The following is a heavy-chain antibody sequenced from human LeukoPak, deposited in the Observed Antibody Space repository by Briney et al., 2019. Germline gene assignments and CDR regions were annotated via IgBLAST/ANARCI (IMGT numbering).Heavy chain of an antibody. CDR3: AGNGDQMYEAYDY. CDR1: LFTFSDYY. CDR2: IDGRGNII. Sequence: GGSLRLSRAASLFTFSDYYIGWSREAPGTGVEWVLYIDGRGNIIHYADSVTGRFTISRDNDKNSLFLQMNSLCAEATRVGFFAGNGDQMYEAYDYWGQGTLVTVSS. J-gene: IGHJ4*02. D-gene: IGHD7-27*01. V-gene: IGHV3-11*04.